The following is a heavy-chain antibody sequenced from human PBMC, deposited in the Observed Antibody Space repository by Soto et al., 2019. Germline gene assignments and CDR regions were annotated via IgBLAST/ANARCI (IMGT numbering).Heavy chain of an antibody. V-gene: IGHV3-7*01. CDR2: IKQDGSEK. D-gene: IGHD3-10*01. CDR3: ARDSQFGELLYEEDYYYMDV. Sequence: GGSLRLSCAASGFTFSSYWMSWVRQAPGKGLEWVANIKQDGSEKYYVDSVKGRFTISRDNAKNSLYLQMNSLRAEDTAVYYCARDSQFGELLYEEDYYYMDVWGKGTTVTVSS. J-gene: IGHJ6*03. CDR1: GFTFSSYW.